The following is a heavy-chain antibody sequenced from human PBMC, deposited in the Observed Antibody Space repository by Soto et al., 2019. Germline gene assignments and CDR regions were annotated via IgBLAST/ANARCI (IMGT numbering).Heavy chain of an antibody. D-gene: IGHD4-17*01. J-gene: IGHJ6*03. CDR1: GGSISSSSYY. CDR3: ARQDYGALICYYYMDV. V-gene: IGHV4-39*01. CDR2: IYYSGST. Sequence: ASETLSLTCTVSGGSISSSSYYWGWIRQPPGKGLEWIGSIYYSGSTYYNPSLKSRVTISVDTSKNQFSLKLSSVTAADTAVYYCARQDYGALICYYYMDVWGKGTTVTVSS.